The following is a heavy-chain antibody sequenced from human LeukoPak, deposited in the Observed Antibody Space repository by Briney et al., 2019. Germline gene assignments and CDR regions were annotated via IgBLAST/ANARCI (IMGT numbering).Heavy chain of an antibody. J-gene: IGHJ4*02. CDR3: ARAAILGVVIIPFDY. D-gene: IGHD3-3*01. V-gene: IGHV1-2*02. CDR2: INPNSGGT. Sequence: ASVKVSCKASGYTFTGYYMHWVRQAPGQGLEWMGWINPNSGGTNYAQKFQGRVTMTRDTSISTAYMELSRLRSDDTAVYYCARAAILGVVIIPFDYWGQGTLVTVSS. CDR1: GYTFTGYY.